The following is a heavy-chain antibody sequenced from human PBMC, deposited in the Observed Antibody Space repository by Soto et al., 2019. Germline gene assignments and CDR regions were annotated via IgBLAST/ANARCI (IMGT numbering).Heavy chain of an antibody. J-gene: IGHJ3*02. D-gene: IGHD3-22*01. Sequence: ASVKVSCKASGYTFTSYYMHWVRQAPGQGLEWMGIINPSGGSTSYAQKFQGRVTMTRDTSTSTVYMELRSLRSDDTAVYYCARDQSPYYYDSSGLDAFDIWGQGTMVTVSS. CDR2: INPSGGST. CDR1: GYTFTSYY. V-gene: IGHV1-46*01. CDR3: ARDQSPYYYDSSGLDAFDI.